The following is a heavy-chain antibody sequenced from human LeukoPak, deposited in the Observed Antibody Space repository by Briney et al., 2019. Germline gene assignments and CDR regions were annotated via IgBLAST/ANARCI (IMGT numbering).Heavy chain of an antibody. CDR3: ARLYYRSGSYFFDY. CDR2: INAGNGNT. V-gene: IGHV1-3*01. CDR1: GYTFTSYA. J-gene: IGHJ4*02. Sequence: ASVKVSCKASGYTFTSYAMHWVRQAPGQRLEWMGEINAGNGNTKYSQKFQGRVTISTDTSASTAYMELSSLRSEDTALYYCARLYYRSGSYFFDYWGQGTLVTVSS. D-gene: IGHD3-10*01.